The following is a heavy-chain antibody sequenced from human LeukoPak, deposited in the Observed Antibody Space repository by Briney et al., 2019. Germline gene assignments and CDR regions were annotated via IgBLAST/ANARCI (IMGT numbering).Heavy chain of an antibody. Sequence: GGSLRLSCAASGFTFSSYAMSWVRQAPGKGLEWVSAISGSGGSTYYADSVKGRFTISRDNSKNTLYLQMNSLRAEDTAVYYCAKAGDTMIVVATPGHLDYWGQGTLVTVSS. J-gene: IGHJ4*02. CDR1: GFTFSSYA. D-gene: IGHD3-22*01. CDR3: AKAGDTMIVVATPGHLDY. V-gene: IGHV3-23*01. CDR2: ISGSGGST.